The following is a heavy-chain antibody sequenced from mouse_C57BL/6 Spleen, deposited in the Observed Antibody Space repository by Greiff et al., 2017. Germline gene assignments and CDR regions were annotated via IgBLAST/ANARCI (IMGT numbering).Heavy chain of an antibody. Sequence: EVQRVESGGGLVKPGGSLKLSCAASGFTFSDYGLHWVRQAPEKGLEWVAYISSGSSTIYYADTVKGRFTISRDNAKNTLFLQMTSLRSEDTAMYYCARGDGNYPRYFDVWGTGTTVTVSS. D-gene: IGHD2-1*01. J-gene: IGHJ1*03. CDR3: ARGDGNYPRYFDV. V-gene: IGHV5-17*01. CDR1: GFTFSDYG. CDR2: ISSGSSTI.